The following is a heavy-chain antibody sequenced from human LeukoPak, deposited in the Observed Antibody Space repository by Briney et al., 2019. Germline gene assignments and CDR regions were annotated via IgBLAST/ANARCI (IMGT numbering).Heavy chain of an antibody. CDR3: AKFPDY. J-gene: IGHJ4*02. V-gene: IGHV3-23*01. CDR1: GFIFSNYA. Sequence: GASLRLSCAASGFIFSNYAMSWVRQAPGKGLEWVSAIGGRDGGTYYADSVKGRFTVSRDDPKNTLYLQMNTLRAEDTAVYYCAKFPDYWGQGTLVTVSS. CDR2: IGGRDGGT.